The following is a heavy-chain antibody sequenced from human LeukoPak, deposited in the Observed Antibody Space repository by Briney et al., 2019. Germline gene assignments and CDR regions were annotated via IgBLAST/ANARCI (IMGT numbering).Heavy chain of an antibody. J-gene: IGHJ6*03. CDR1: GFTFSDYY. Sequence: GGSLRLSCAASGFTFSDYYMSWIRQAPGKGLEWVSYISSSGSTIYYADSVKGRFTISRDNAKNSLYLQMNSLRAEDTAVYHCARAFRDYYGSGSSWYMDVWGKGTTVTVSS. V-gene: IGHV3-11*01. CDR3: ARAFRDYYGSGSSWYMDV. CDR2: ISSSGSTI. D-gene: IGHD3-10*01.